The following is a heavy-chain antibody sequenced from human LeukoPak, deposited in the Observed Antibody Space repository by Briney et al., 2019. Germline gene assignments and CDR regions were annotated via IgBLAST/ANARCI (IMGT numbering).Heavy chain of an antibody. CDR1: GFTLYRHW. Sequence: GGSLRLSCAASGFTLYRHWMSWVRQAPGKGLEWVATINRDGSVKHFVDSVKGRFIISRDNAENSLSLQIVSLRVEDTAIYYCARLLGDATIYDLWGQGTRVTVSS. CDR2: INRDGSVK. V-gene: IGHV3-7*01. J-gene: IGHJ5*02. CDR3: ARLLGDATIYDL. D-gene: IGHD3-16*01.